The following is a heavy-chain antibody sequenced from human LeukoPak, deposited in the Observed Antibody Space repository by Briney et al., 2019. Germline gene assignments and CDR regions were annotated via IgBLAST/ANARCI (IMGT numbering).Heavy chain of an antibody. D-gene: IGHD2-21*02. CDR2: ISYDGSNK. CDR1: GFTFSSYA. V-gene: IGHV3-30*04. Sequence: PGRSLRLSCAASGFTFSSYAMHWVRQAPGKGLEGGAVISYDGSNKYYADSVKGRFTISRDNSKNPLYLQMNSLRAEDTAVYYCASMHIVVVTAILAVDWFDYWGQGTLVTVSS. CDR3: ASMHIVVVTAILAVDWFDY. J-gene: IGHJ4*02.